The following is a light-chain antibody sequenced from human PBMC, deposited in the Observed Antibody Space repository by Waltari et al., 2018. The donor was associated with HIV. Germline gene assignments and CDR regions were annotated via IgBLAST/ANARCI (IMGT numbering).Light chain of an antibody. CDR3: QQYHSIPWT. J-gene: IGKJ1*01. V-gene: IGKV4-1*01. CDR2: WAS. Sequence: DIVMTQSPDSLAVSLGEGATINCKSSHSVLYYSNNRNYLAWYQQKPGQYPNLLIYWASTRESGVPDRFSGSGSGTDFTLPISSLQAEDVAVYYCQQYHSIPWTFGHGTKVEIK. CDR1: HSVLYYSNNRNY.